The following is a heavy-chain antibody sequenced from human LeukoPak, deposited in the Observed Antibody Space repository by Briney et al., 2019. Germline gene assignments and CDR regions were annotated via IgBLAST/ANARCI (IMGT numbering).Heavy chain of an antibody. Sequence: GGSLRLSCAASGFTFNRYVMHWVRLPPGKGLDWVAFISSGGSETYYADSVKGRFTISRDNSKNTLYLQMNSLRAEDTAVYYCAKESPYYSDRDYYFDHWGQGTLVTVSS. V-gene: IGHV3-30*02. CDR1: GFTFNRYV. CDR2: ISSGGSET. D-gene: IGHD3-22*01. J-gene: IGHJ4*02. CDR3: AKESPYYSDRDYYFDH.